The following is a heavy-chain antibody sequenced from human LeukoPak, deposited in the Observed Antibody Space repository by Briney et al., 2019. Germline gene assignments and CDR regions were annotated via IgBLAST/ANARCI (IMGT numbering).Heavy chain of an antibody. CDR3: ARRGLVPAAVVWFDP. J-gene: IGHJ5*02. CDR2: INHSGST. CDR1: GGSFSGYY. D-gene: IGHD2-2*01. Sequence: SETLSLTCAVYGGSFSGYYWSWIRQPPGEGLEWIGEINHSGSTNYNPSLKSRVTISVDTSKNQFSLKLSSVTAADTAVYYCARRGLVPAAVVWFDPWGQGTLVTVS. V-gene: IGHV4-34*01.